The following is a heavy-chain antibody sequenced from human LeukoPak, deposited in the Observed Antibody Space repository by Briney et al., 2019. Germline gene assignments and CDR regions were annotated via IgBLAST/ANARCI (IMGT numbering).Heavy chain of an antibody. CDR2: INPSGGST. CDR1: GYTFTSYY. J-gene: IGHJ4*02. CDR3: ARKSIFGVVSSYLDY. D-gene: IGHD3-3*01. Sequence: GASVKVSCKAAGYTFTSYYMHWVRQAPGQGLEWMGIINPSGGSTSYAQKFQGRVIMTRDTSTSTVYMELSSLRSEDTAVYYCARKSIFGVVSSYLDYGGRGPRNTVSS. V-gene: IGHV1-46*01.